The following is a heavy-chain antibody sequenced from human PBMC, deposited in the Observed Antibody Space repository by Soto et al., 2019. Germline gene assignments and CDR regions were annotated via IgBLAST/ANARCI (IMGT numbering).Heavy chain of an antibody. J-gene: IGHJ4*02. D-gene: IGHD3-16*01. Sequence: PGGSLRLSCAVSGLNVMSYWMSWVRQAPGKGLEWVASIKDDGSEIYYLQSVRGRFSISRDSAGNALHLTMNYLSAEDTGVYFCARDIGFDYVNWGQGTLVTVSS. CDR3: ARDIGFDYVN. V-gene: IGHV3-7*01. CDR2: IKDDGSEI. CDR1: GLNVMSYW.